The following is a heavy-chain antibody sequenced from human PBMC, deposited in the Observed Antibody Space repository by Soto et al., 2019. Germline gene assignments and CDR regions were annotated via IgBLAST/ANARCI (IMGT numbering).Heavy chain of an antibody. CDR3: EIDVVSEEVSVV. CDR2: IIPLFGTT. V-gene: IGHV1-69*01. J-gene: IGHJ6*02. CDR1: GGTFSNYV. D-gene: IGHD2-21*01. Sequence: QVQLVQSGTEVKKPGSSAKVSCKASGGTFSNYVISWVRQAPGQGLEWMGGIIPLFGTTDYAKKFQGRIAITADESTTTVYLDLTILRLEDTAVYSCEIDVVSEEVSVVWGQGTTVIVSS.